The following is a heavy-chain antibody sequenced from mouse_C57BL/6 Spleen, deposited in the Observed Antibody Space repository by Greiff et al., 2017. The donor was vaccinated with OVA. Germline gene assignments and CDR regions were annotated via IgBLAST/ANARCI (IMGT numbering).Heavy chain of an antibody. CDR2: IDPSDSYT. J-gene: IGHJ3*01. D-gene: IGHD2-4*01. CDR3: ARVRDYDGFAY. Sequence: QVQLQQPGAELVMPGASVKLSCKASGYTFTSYWMHWVKQRPGQGLEWIGEIDPSDSYTNYNQKFKGKSTLTVDKSSSTAYMQLSSLTSEDSAVYCCARVRDYDGFAYWGQGTLVTVSA. CDR1: GYTFTSYW. V-gene: IGHV1-69*01.